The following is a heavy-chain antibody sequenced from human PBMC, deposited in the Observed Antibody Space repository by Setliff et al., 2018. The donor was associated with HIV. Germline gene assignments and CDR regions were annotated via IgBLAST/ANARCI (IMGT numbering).Heavy chain of an antibody. CDR2: IYWDGDR. Sequence: VSGPTCEPTQTLTVTCSLSGFSLSISGMGVGWVRQAPGKALEWLGFIYWDGDRRYSPSLQDRLIITKASSNTQVLLRLTNADPTDTATYYCTRSPIMDLQLRYFDFWSPGTLVTVSS. CDR3: TRSPIMDLQLRYFDF. D-gene: IGHD1-7*01. CDR1: GFSLSISGMG. V-gene: IGHV2-5*02. J-gene: IGHJ4*02.